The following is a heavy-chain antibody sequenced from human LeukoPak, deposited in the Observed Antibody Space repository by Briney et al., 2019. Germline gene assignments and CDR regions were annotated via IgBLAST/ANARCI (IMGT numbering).Heavy chain of an antibody. J-gene: IGHJ5*02. V-gene: IGHV3-23*01. CDR1: GFTFSNYA. Sequence: PGGSLRLSCAASGFTFSNYAMSWVRQAPGKGLGWASVISGSGLSTYYADSVKGRFTISRDNSKNTLYLQMNSLRAEDTAVYYCAKGGLYNWFDPWGQGTLVTVSS. CDR3: AKGGLYNWFDP. D-gene: IGHD5-12*01. CDR2: ISGSGLST.